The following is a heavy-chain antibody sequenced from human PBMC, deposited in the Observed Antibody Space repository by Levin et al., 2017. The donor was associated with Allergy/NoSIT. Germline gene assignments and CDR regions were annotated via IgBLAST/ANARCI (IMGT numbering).Heavy chain of an antibody. J-gene: IGHJ6*02. Sequence: GGSLRLSCKASGYTFTGYYVHWVRQAPGQGLEWMGWIDPFSGDTNYAQKFQGKVTMTRDTMNTAYLELSRMRSADTAVYYCTRCPPAYQLLENPPKDFDYGLDGRGQGATVMVSS. CDR3: TRCPPAYQLLENPPKDFDYGLDG. CDR1: GYTFTGYY. D-gene: IGHD2-2*01. CDR2: IDPFSGDT. V-gene: IGHV1-2*02.